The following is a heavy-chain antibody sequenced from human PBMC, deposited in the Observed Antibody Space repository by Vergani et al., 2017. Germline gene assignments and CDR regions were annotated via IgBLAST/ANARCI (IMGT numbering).Heavy chain of an antibody. V-gene: IGHV3-23*01. CDR3: ANNKDTAMSGVDY. CDR1: GFTFSSYA. J-gene: IGHJ4*02. Sequence: EVQLLESGGGLVQPGGSLRLSCAASGFTFSSYAMSWVRQAPGKGLEWVSAISGGGGSTYHADSVKGRFTISRDNSKNTLYLQMNSLRAEDTAVYYCANNKDTAMSGVDYWGQGTLVTVSS. D-gene: IGHD5-18*01. CDR2: ISGGGGST.